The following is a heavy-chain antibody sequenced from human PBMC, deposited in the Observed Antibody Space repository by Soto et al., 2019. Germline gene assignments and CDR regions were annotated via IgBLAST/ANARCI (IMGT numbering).Heavy chain of an antibody. CDR1: GFTFSSYS. CDR2: ISSSSSYI. D-gene: IGHD3-10*01. CDR3: ARPFYGSGDYKSHLYYYYGMDV. J-gene: IGHJ6*02. Sequence: EVQLVESGGGLVKPGGSLRLSCAASGFTFSSYSMNWVRQAPGKGLEWVSSISSSSSYIYYADSVKGRFTISRDNAKNSLYLQMNSLRAEDTAVYYCARPFYGSGDYKSHLYYYYGMDVWGQGTTVTVSS. V-gene: IGHV3-21*01.